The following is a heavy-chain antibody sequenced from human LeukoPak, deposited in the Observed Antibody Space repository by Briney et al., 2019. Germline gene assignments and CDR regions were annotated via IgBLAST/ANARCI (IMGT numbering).Heavy chain of an antibody. CDR2: INPSGGST. CDR3: ARDPLDKRITIFGVVIFGPLDY. V-gene: IGHV1-46*01. CDR1: GYTFTSYY. Sequence: ASVKVSCEASGYTFTSYYMHWVRQAPGQGLEWMGIINPSGGSTSYAQKFQGRVIMTRDTSTSTVYMELSSLRSEDTAVYYCARDPLDKRITIFGVVIFGPLDYWGQGTLVTVSS. J-gene: IGHJ4*02. D-gene: IGHD3-3*01.